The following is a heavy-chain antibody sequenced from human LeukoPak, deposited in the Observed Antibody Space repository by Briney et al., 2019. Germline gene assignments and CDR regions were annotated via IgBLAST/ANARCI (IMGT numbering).Heavy chain of an antibody. CDR1: GGSISSSSYY. Sequence: PSETLSLTCTVSGGSISSSSYYWGWIRQPPGKGLEWIGSIYYSGSTYYNPSLKSRVTISVDTSKNQFSLKLSSVTAADTAVYYCAKITNILTGPIGEFDYWGQGTLVTVSS. CDR3: AKITNILTGPIGEFDY. CDR2: IYYSGST. V-gene: IGHV4-39*07. D-gene: IGHD3-9*01. J-gene: IGHJ4*02.